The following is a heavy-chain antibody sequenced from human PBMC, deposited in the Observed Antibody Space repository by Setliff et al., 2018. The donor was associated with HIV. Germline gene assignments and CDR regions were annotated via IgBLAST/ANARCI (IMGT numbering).Heavy chain of an antibody. CDR3: ARENYDSSMDV. CDR1: GGSISRFPYY. CDR2: IYYNGIT. D-gene: IGHD3-3*01. V-gene: IGHV4-31*03. Sequence: SETLSLTCTVSGGSISRFPYYWTWIRHHPERGLEWIGYIYYNGITYYSPSLRSRVTISIDTSKNQFSLKLSSVTAADTAVYYCARENYDSSMDVWGQGTTVTVSS. J-gene: IGHJ6*02.